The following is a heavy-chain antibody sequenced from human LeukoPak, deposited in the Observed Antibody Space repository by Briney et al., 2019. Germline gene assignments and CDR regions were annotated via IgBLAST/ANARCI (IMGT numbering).Heavy chain of an antibody. D-gene: IGHD3-22*01. CDR1: GGSISSGSYY. V-gene: IGHV4-61*02. Sequence: SQTLSLTCTVSGGSISSGSYYWSWIRQPAGKGLEWIGRIYTSGSTNYNPSLKSRVTISVDTSKNQFSLKLRSVTAADTAVYYCASAKVGYYDSSGYYRLDYWGQGTLVTVSS. CDR3: ASAKVGYYDSSGYYRLDY. J-gene: IGHJ4*02. CDR2: IYTSGST.